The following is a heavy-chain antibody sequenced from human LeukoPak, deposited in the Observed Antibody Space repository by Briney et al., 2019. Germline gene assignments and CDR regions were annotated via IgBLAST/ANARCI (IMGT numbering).Heavy chain of an antibody. CDR2: IKQDGSEK. CDR3: AKIVYYYYMDV. J-gene: IGHJ6*03. Sequence: GGSLRLSCAASGFTFSSYWMSWVRQAPGKGLEWVANIKQDGSEKYYVDSVKGRFTISRDNAKNSLYLQMNSLRAEDTAVYYCAKIVYYYYMDVWGKGTTVTVSS. V-gene: IGHV3-7*03. CDR1: GFTFSSYW. D-gene: IGHD2/OR15-2a*01.